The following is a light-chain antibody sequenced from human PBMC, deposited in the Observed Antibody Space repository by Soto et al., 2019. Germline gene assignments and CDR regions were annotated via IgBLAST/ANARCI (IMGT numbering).Light chain of an antibody. CDR2: EDS. CDR1: SSDVGSYNL. J-gene: IGLJ2*01. Sequence: QSALTQPASVSGSPGQSITISCTETSSDVGSYNLVSWYQQYPGKVPKLMIYEDSKRPSGVSNRFSGSKSGNTASLTISGLQAEDEADYYCCSYAGSSTVVFGGGTKLTVL. V-gene: IGLV2-23*01. CDR3: CSYAGSSTVV.